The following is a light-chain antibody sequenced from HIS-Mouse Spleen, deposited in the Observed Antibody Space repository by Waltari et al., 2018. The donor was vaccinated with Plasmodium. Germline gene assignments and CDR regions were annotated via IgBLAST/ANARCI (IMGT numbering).Light chain of an antibody. J-gene: IGLJ2*01. CDR3: SSYTSSSTLV. CDR2: DVS. Sequence: QSALTQPASVSGSPGQSITISCTGTRSDVGGYNYVSWYQPHPGKAPKLMIYDVSNRPSGVSNRFSGSNSGNTAALTISWVQAEDEADYYCSSYTSSSTLVFGGGTKLTVL. CDR1: RSDVGGYNY. V-gene: IGLV2-14*03.